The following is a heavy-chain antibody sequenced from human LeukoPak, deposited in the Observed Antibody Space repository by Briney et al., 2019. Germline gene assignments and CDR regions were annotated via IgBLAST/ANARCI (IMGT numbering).Heavy chain of an antibody. Sequence: GGSLRLSCAASGFTLSNYWMSWVRQAPGKGLEWVANIKPDGSEKYYVDSVKGRFTISRDNAKNSLFLQMNSLRAEDTATYYCTRDFGSGVVVTAIVDWGQGTLVTVSS. J-gene: IGHJ4*02. D-gene: IGHD2-21*02. CDR1: GFTLSNYW. CDR3: TRDFGSGVVVTAIVD. CDR2: IKPDGSEK. V-gene: IGHV3-7*01.